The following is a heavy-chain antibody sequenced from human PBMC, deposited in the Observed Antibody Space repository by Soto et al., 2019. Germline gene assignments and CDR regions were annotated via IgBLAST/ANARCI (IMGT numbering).Heavy chain of an antibody. D-gene: IGHD3-3*01. CDR2: IFSNDEK. Sequence: QVTLKESGPVLVKPTETLTLTCTVSGFSLSNARMGVSWIRQPPGKALEWLAHIFSNDEKSYSTSLKSRLTISKDTTKSQVVLTMTNMDPVDTATYYCARIGYYDFWSGYPNLLFDYWGQGTLVTVSS. J-gene: IGHJ4*02. CDR1: GFSLSNARMG. V-gene: IGHV2-26*01. CDR3: ARIGYYDFWSGYPNLLFDY.